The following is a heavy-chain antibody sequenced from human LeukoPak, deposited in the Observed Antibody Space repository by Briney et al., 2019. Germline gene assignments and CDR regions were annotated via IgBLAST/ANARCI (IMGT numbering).Heavy chain of an antibody. CDR1: GFIYYSHA. V-gene: IGHV3-7*01. J-gene: IGHJ4*02. Sequence: GGSLRLSCVASGFIYYSHAMSWVRQAPGKGLEWVANIKQDGSEKYYVDSVKGRFTISRDNAKNSLYLQMNSLRAEDTAVYYCARGVAVLLWFGDLDYWGQGTLVTVSS. D-gene: IGHD3-10*01. CDR2: IKQDGSEK. CDR3: ARGVAVLLWFGDLDY.